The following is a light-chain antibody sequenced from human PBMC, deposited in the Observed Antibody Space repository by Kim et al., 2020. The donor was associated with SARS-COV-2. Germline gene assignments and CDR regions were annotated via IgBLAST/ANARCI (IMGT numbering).Light chain of an antibody. CDR3: QQYNTYPLT. V-gene: IGKV1-5*03. CDR1: QNISNW. J-gene: IGKJ4*01. Sequence: DIQMTQSPSTLSASVGDRVIITCRASQNISNWLAWYLQKPGEAPDLLIYEASSLESGVPSRFSGSGSGTEFTLTISSLQPDDFATYYCQQYNTYPLTFGGGTKVDIK. CDR2: EAS.